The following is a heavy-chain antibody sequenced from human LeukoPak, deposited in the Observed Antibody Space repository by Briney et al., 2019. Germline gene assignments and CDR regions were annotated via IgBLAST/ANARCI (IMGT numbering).Heavy chain of an antibody. D-gene: IGHD2-15*01. CDR3: ARTYCSGGSCHFDY. J-gene: IGHJ4*02. CDR2: IYYSGNT. CDR1: GGSIRNYY. Sequence: SETLSLTCTVSGGSIRNYYWSWVRQPPGKGLEWVGYIYYSGNTDSNPSLKRRVTISVDTSKNQFSLKLSSVTAADTAVYYCARTYCSGGSCHFDYWGQGTLVTVSS. V-gene: IGHV4-59*08.